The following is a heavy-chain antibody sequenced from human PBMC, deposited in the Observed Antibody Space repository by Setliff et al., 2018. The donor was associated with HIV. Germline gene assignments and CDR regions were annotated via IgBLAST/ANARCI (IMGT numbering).Heavy chain of an antibody. D-gene: IGHD3-10*01. CDR3: ARGALLAVFDFDY. CDR2: INPNSGDT. CDR1: GYIFSVYL. V-gene: IGHV1-2*02. J-gene: IGHJ4*01. Sequence: RASVKVSCKASGYIFSVYLMHWVRQAPGQGLEWMGWINPNSGDTKNAQEFQGRVTMTRDTSISTAYMELNSLRSDDTAVYFCARGALLAVFDFDYWGHGTLVTVSS.